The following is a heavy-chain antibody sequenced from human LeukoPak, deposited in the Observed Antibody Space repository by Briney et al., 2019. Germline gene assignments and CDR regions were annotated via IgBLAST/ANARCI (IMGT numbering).Heavy chain of an antibody. Sequence: PSETLSLTCSVSGVSINSNVYYWGWIRQPPGKGLEWIGSIYYTGSTYYSPSLKTRVTISVDTSKNQFSLRLSSVTAADTAAYYCHGPYFYYMDVWGKGTTVTVSS. CDR1: GVSINSNVYY. V-gene: IGHV4-39*01. CDR2: IYYTGST. D-gene: IGHD5-24*01. J-gene: IGHJ6*03. CDR3: HGPYFYYMDV.